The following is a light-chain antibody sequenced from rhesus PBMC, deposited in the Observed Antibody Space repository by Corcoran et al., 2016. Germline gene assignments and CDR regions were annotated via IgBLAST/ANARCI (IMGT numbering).Light chain of an antibody. CDR1: QDINNY. V-gene: IGKV1-66*01. CDR3: PKYNKSPFT. J-gene: IGKJ3*01. CDR2: YAS. Sequence: DIQMTQSPSPLSASVGDKVTITCRASQDINNYLIWYQQKPGKAPKPLIYYASSLESGVPSRCSGSRSGTDYTLPISSLQPEDIATYYVPKYNKSPFTFCPGAKLAIK.